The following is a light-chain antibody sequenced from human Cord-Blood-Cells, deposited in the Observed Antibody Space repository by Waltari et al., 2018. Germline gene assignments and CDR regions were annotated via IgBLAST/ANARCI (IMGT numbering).Light chain of an antibody. J-gene: IGKJ1*01. CDR2: GAS. CDR3: QQYDSSPRT. CDR1: HSVSSSY. V-gene: IGKV3-20*01. Sequence: EIVLTQSLGTLSLSPGDRATIPCRASHSVSSSYLAWYQQKPGQAPRLLIYGASSRATGIPDRFSGSGSGTDFTLTISRLEPEDVAVYYCQQYDSSPRTFGQGTKVEIK.